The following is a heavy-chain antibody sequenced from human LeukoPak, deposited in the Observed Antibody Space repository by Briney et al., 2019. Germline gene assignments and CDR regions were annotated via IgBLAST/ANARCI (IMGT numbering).Heavy chain of an antibody. V-gene: IGHV3-66*01. CDR2: IYANGDA. J-gene: IGHJ4*02. D-gene: IGHD4-17*01. Sequence: GGSLRLSCAASGLTISNNYWHWVRQAPGKRLEWVSIIYANGDALYAASVRGRFTFSRDNSKNTLYLQMNSLRAEDTAVYYCAHGGYPLTYWGQGTLVTVSS. CDR3: AHGGYPLTY. CDR1: GLTISNNY.